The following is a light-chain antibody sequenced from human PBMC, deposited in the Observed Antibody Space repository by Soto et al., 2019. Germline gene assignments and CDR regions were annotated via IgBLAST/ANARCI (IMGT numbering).Light chain of an antibody. V-gene: IGKV3D-15*01. CDR2: GAS. CDR3: QQYKNWPRT. Sequence: IVFTQTPGTLSLSPGERATLSCRASQSISNNYLAWYQQTPGQAPRLLIYGASNRATGIPDRFSGSGSGTEVTITISSLQSEDCEVYDGQQYKNWPRTFGQGTKVDIK. CDR1: QSISNNY. J-gene: IGKJ1*01.